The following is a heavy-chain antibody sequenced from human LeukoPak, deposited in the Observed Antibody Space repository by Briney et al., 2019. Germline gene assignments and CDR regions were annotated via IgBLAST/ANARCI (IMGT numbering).Heavy chain of an antibody. Sequence: SETLSLTCAVYGGPFSGYYWSWIRQPPGKGLEWIGSIYYSGSTYYNPSLTRRVTISVDTSKNQFSLKLGSVTAADTAVYYCARHAGRALSWFDPWGQGTLVTVSS. D-gene: IGHD3-3*02. CDR2: IYYSGST. J-gene: IGHJ5*02. CDR3: ARHAGRALSWFDP. V-gene: IGHV4-34*01. CDR1: GGPFSGYY.